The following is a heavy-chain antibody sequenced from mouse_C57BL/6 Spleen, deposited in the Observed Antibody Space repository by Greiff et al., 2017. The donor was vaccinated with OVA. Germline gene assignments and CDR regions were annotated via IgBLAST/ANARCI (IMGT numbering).Heavy chain of an antibody. Sequence: EVKLMESGGGLVKPGGSLKLSCAASGFTFSDYGMPWVRQAPEKGLEWVASLSSGSSTIYYADTVKGRFTIARDNAKNTLFLQRTSLRSDDTAMYYCARATTEYWYFDVWGTGTTVTVSS. CDR2: LSSGSSTI. J-gene: IGHJ1*03. V-gene: IGHV5-17*01. CDR1: GFTFSDYG. D-gene: IGHD1-1*01. CDR3: ARATTEYWYFDV.